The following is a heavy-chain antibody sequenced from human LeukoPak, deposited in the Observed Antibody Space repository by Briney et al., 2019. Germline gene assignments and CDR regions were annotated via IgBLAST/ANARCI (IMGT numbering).Heavy chain of an antibody. CDR3: ASHTYYYSSGSFAY. D-gene: IGHD3-10*01. CDR1: GYTFTSYD. Sequence: GASVKVSCKASGYTFTSYDINWVRQATGQGPEWMGWMNPSSGNTGYAQRFRGRVTMTRDTSINTAYLELSSLRSEDTAVYYCASHTYYYSSGSFAYWGQGTLVTVSS. CDR2: MNPSSGNT. J-gene: IGHJ4*02. V-gene: IGHV1-8*01.